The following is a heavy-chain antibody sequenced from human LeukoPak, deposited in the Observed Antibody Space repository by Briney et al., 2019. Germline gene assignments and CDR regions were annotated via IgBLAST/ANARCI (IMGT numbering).Heavy chain of an antibody. J-gene: IGHJ6*02. CDR3: ARQSYTVYYYYGMDV. Sequence: KSSETLSLTCTVSGGSISSYYWSWIRQPPGKGLEWIGNIYYSGSTNYNPSLKSRVTISVDTSKNQFSLRLSSVTAADTAVYYCARQSYTVYYYYGMDVWGQGTTVTVSS. V-gene: IGHV4-59*08. D-gene: IGHD3-10*01. CDR1: GGSISSYY. CDR2: IYYSGST.